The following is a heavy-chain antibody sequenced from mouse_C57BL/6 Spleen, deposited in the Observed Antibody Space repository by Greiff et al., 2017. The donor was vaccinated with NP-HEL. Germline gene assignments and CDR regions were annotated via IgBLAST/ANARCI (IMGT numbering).Heavy chain of an antibody. J-gene: IGHJ2*01. CDR2: IDPEDGET. CDR3: ARSGGLYRVITTVVADY. D-gene: IGHD1-1*01. Sequence: EVKVEESGAELVKPGASVKLSCTASGFNIKDYYMHWVKQRTEQGLEWIGRIDPEDGETKYAPKFQGKATITADTSSNTAYLQLSSLTSEDTAVYYCARSGGLYRVITTVVADYWGQGTTLTVSS. V-gene: IGHV14-2*01. CDR1: GFNIKDYY.